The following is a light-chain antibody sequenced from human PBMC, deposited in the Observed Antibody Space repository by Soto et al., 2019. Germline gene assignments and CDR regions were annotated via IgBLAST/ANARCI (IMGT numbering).Light chain of an antibody. CDR3: QRYDGY. J-gene: IGKJ2*01. CDR1: QNINNC. CDR2: GAS. V-gene: IGKV1-5*01. Sequence: DTQMTQSPSTLSASVGDTVTITCRARQNINNCLAWYQQKPEKVPKLLIYGASTLEDGVPSRFSGSRAGTESTLTINSLEPDDFATYYCQRYDGYFGQGTKLEIK.